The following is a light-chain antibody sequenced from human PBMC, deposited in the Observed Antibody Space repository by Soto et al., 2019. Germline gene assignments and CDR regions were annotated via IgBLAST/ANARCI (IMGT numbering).Light chain of an antibody. J-gene: IGLJ7*01. CDR2: EVS. CDR1: SIDVGHYNY. Sequence: QSALTQPASVSGSPGQSITISCTGTSIDVGHYNYVSWYQQHPGKAPQVLLYEVSKRASGVPDRFSGSKSGNTASLTVTGLQAEDEADYYCSSYARSNNVLFGGGTQLTVL. CDR3: SSYARSNNVL. V-gene: IGLV2-8*01.